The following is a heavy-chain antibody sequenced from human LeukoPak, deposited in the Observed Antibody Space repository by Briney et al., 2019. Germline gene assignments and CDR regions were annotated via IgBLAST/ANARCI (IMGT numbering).Heavy chain of an antibody. CDR3: TTDIVITSGKVFDY. Sequence: GGSLRLSCAASGFTFSSYAMSWVRQVPGKGLEWVSVISGSGDNTYYADSVKGRFTISRDNSKNTLYLQMNSLKTEDTAVYYCTTDIVITSGKVFDYWGQGTLVTVSS. J-gene: IGHJ4*02. CDR1: GFTFSSYA. V-gene: IGHV3-23*01. D-gene: IGHD3-16*01. CDR2: ISGSGDNT.